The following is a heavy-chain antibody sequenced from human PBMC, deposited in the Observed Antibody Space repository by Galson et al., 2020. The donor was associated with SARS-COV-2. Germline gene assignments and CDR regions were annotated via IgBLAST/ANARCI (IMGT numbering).Heavy chain of an antibody. J-gene: IGHJ4*02. CDR2: IDWDEDK. D-gene: IGHD4-17*01. CDR3: APARTVTTPLDY. V-gene: IGHV2-70*11. Sequence: ESGPTLVKPTQTLTLTCTFSGFSLSTSGMCVSWIRQPPGKALEWLARIDWDEDKYYSTSLKTRLTISKDTSKNQVVLTMTNMDPVDTATYYWAPARTVTTPLDYGGQGTLVTVAS. CDR1: GFSLSTSGMC.